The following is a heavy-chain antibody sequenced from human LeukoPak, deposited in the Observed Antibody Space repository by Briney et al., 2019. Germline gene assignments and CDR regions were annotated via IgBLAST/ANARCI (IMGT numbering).Heavy chain of an antibody. J-gene: IGHJ4*02. V-gene: IGHV3-74*01. Sequence: GGSLRLSCAASGFTFSSYWMHWVRQAPGKGLVGVSRINNDGSTRIYADSVKGRFTMSRDNAKNTLDLQMNSLRVEDTAVYYCVREVSGSSHFDDWGQGTLVIVSS. D-gene: IGHD1-26*01. CDR1: GFTFSSYW. CDR3: VREVSGSSHFDD. CDR2: INNDGSTR.